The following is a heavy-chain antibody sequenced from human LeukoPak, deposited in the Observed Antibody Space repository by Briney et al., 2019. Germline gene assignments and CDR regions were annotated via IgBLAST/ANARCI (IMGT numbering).Heavy chain of an antibody. V-gene: IGHV3-23*01. CDR2: ISSSGGST. CDR3: AEDHYSNYGYFDY. J-gene: IGHJ4*02. CDR1: GFTFSNYA. D-gene: IGHD4-11*01. Sequence: GGSLRLSCAASGFTFSNYAMSWVRQAPGKGLEWVSGISSSGGSTYSAGSVKGRFTISRDNAKSTLYVQMNSLRAEDTAVYYCAEDHYSNYGYFDYWGQGTLVTVSS.